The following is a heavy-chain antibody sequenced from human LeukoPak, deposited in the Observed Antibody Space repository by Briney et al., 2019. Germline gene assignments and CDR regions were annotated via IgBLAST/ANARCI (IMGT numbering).Heavy chain of an antibody. V-gene: IGHV4-59*08. D-gene: IGHD6-13*01. Sequence: TSETLSLTCTVSGGSISSYYWSWIRQPPGKGLEWIGYIYYSGSTNYNPSLKGRVTISVDTSKNQFSLKLSSVTAADTAVYYCARHNKGSSSWYWGCNWFDPWGQGTLVTVSS. CDR1: GGSISSYY. CDR3: ARHNKGSSSWYWGCNWFDP. J-gene: IGHJ5*02. CDR2: IYYSGST.